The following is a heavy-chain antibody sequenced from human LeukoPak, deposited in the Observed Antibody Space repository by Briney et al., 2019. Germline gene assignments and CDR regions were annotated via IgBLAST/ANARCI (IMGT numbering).Heavy chain of an antibody. J-gene: IGHJ4*02. CDR3: ARVKMTTPDTHIDY. Sequence: SETLSLTCTVSGDSITSGDFHWSWIRQYPGKGLEWIGYIYHSGTTYYNPSLRGRLTLSIDTSENRFSLKLSFVTAADTAVYYCARVKMTTPDTHIDYWGQGTLVTVSS. V-gene: IGHV4-31*03. CDR1: GDSITSGDFH. CDR2: IYHSGTT. D-gene: IGHD1-1*01.